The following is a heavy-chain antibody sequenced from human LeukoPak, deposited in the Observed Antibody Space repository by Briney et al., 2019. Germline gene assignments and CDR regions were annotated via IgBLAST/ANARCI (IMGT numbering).Heavy chain of an antibody. CDR2: ISWNSGSI. D-gene: IGHD2-2*01. CDR3: AKGYCSSTSCYPFDY. CDR1: GFTFADYA. Sequence: GGSLRLSCAASGFTFADYAMHWVRQAPGKGLEWVSGISWNSGSIGYADSVKGRFTISRDNAKNSLYLQMNSLRAEDMALYYCAKGYCSSTSCYPFDYWGQGTLVTVSS. J-gene: IGHJ4*02. V-gene: IGHV3-9*03.